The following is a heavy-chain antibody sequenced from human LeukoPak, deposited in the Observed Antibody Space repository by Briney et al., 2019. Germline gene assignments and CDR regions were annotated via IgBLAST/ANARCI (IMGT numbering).Heavy chain of an antibody. CDR1: GFTFSSYA. CDR2: ISYDGSNK. J-gene: IGHJ5*02. V-gene: IGHV3-30-3*01. D-gene: IGHD1-26*01. Sequence: PGRSLRLSCAASGFTFSSYAMHRVRQAPGKGLEWVAVISYDGSNKYYADSVKGRFTISRDNSKNTLYLQMNSPRAEDTAVYYCARDPGIVGATDWFDPWGQGTLVTVSS. CDR3: ARDPGIVGATDWFDP.